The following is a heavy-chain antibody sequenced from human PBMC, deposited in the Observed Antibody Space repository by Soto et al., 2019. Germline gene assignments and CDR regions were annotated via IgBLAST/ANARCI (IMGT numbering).Heavy chain of an antibody. CDR2: MYNTGST. Sequence: SDTLSLTCTVSGGSISGYYWSWIRHLLGKGLEWIGYMYNTGSTVYNPSFKSRVTISVDTSKNQFSLKLNSVTAADTAVYYCARDLWGYCGTDCYPLDVWGQGTTVT. CDR3: ARDLWGYCGTDCYPLDV. J-gene: IGHJ6*02. D-gene: IGHD2-21*02. CDR1: GGSISGYY. V-gene: IGHV4-59*01.